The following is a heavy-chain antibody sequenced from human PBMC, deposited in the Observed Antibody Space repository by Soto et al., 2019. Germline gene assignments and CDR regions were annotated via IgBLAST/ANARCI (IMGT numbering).Heavy chain of an antibody. CDR3: ERRGRYSSESLWFGELLKGDDWFAP. V-gene: IGHV4-34*01. Sequence: SETLSLTCAVYGGSFSGYYWSWIRQPPGKGLEWIGEINHSGNTNYNPSLKSRVTISVDTSKNQFSLKLSSVTAADTAVYYCERRGRYSSESLWFGELLKGDDWFAPWGQGTLVTVSS. CDR1: GGSFSGYY. J-gene: IGHJ5*02. CDR2: INHSGNT. D-gene: IGHD3-10*01.